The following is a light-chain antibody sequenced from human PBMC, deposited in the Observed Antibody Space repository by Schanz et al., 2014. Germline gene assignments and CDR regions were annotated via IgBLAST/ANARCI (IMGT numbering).Light chain of an antibody. J-gene: IGKJ3*01. Sequence: DIQMTQFPSSVSASVGDRVTITCRASQGIASWLAWYQQSPGKAPKLLISAASDLQSGVPSRFRGSGYGTDFTLTITSLQPEDIATYYCQQSYSTHRFTFGPGTKVDIK. CDR2: AAS. V-gene: IGKV1-12*01. CDR1: QGIASW. CDR3: QQSYSTHRFT.